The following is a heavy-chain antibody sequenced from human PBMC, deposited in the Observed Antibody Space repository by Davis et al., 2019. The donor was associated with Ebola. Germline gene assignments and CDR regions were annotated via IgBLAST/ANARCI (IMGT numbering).Heavy chain of an antibody. CDR3: ARSRWFRGRDAFDI. CDR1: GFTFSSYW. V-gene: IGHV3-7*01. CDR2: IKQDGSEK. J-gene: IGHJ3*02. D-gene: IGHD3-10*01. Sequence: GESLKISCAASGFTFSSYWMSWVRQAPGKGLEWVANIKQDGSEKYYVDSVKGRFTISRDNSKNTLYLQMNSLRAEDTAVYYCARSRWFRGRDAFDIWGQGTMVTVSS.